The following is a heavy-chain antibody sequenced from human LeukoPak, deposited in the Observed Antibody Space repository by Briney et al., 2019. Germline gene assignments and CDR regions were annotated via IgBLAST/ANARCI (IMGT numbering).Heavy chain of an antibody. CDR3: ARAHERDDCSSTSCYQWAFDY. V-gene: IGHV3-21*01. D-gene: IGHD2-2*01. Sequence: AGGSLRLSCAASGFTFSNYSINWVRQAPGKGLEWVSSISSSSSYIYYADSVKGRFTISRDNAKNSLYLQMNSLRAEDTAVYYCARAHERDDCSSTSCYQWAFDYWGQGTLVTVSS. J-gene: IGHJ4*02. CDR1: GFTFSNYS. CDR2: ISSSSSYI.